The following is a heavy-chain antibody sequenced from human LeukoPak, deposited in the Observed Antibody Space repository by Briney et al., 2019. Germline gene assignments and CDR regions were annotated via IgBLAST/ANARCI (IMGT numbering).Heavy chain of an antibody. CDR3: AKVEDYYDSSGYYPQYFQH. J-gene: IGHJ1*01. Sequence: GGSLRLSCAASGFTFSSYAMSWVRQAPGKGLEWVSAISGSGGSTYYADSVKGRFTISRDNSKNTLYLQMNSLRAEDTAVYYCAKVEDYYDSSGYYPQYFQHWGQDTLVTVSS. V-gene: IGHV3-23*01. CDR1: GFTFSSYA. CDR2: ISGSGGST. D-gene: IGHD3-22*01.